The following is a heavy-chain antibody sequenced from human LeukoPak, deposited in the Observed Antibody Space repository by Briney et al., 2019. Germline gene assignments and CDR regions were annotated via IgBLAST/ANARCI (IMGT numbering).Heavy chain of an antibody. CDR2: IYTSGST. D-gene: IGHD3-3*01. J-gene: IGHJ5*02. V-gene: IGHV4-4*07. Sequence: LETLSLTCTVSGGSISSYYWSWIRQPAGKGLEWIGRIYTSGSTNYNPSLKSRVTMSVDTSKNQFSLKLSSVTAADTAVYYCARWGRYYDFWSGYSTWGQGTLVTVSS. CDR1: GGSISSYY. CDR3: ARWGRYYDFWSGYST.